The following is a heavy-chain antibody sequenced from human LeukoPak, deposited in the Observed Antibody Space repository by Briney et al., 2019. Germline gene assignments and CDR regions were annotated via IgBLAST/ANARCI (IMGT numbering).Heavy chain of an antibody. CDR3: ARGTYYYDSSGYYFDY. Sequence: SETLSLTCAVSGGSISSGGYSWSWIRQPPGKGLEWIGYIYHSGSTYYNPSLKSRVTISVDRSKNQFSLKLSSVTAADTAVYYCARGTYYYDSSGYYFDYWGRGTLVTVSS. V-gene: IGHV4-30-2*01. CDR2: IYHSGST. J-gene: IGHJ4*02. CDR1: GGSISSGGYS. D-gene: IGHD3-22*01.